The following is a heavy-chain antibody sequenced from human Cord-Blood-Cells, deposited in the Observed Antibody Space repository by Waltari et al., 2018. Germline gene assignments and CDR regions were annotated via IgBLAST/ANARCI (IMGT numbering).Heavy chain of an antibody. CDR1: GYTFTSYA. V-gene: IGHV1-3*01. CDR3: ARPIREVTPGGWFDP. CDR2: INAGNGNT. D-gene: IGHD4-4*01. Sequence: QVQLVQSGAAVKKPGASVKVSCKASGYTFTSYAMHWVRQAPGQRLEWMGWINAGNGNTKYSQKFQGRVTITRDTSASTAYMELSSLRSEDTAVYYCARPIREVTPGGWFDPWGQGTLVTVSS. J-gene: IGHJ5*02.